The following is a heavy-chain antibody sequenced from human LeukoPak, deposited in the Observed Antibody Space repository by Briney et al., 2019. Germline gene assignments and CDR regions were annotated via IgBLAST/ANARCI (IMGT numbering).Heavy chain of an antibody. CDR2: ISGSGGST. V-gene: IGHV3-23*01. J-gene: IGHJ5*02. Sequence: GGSLLLFCAASGFTFSSYGMSWVRQAPGKGLEWVSAISGSGGSTYYADSVKGRFTISRDNSKNTLYLQMNSLRAEDTAVYYCAKGPRGIVVVPAAKNWFDPWGQGTLVTVSS. D-gene: IGHD2-2*01. CDR3: AKGPRGIVVVPAAKNWFDP. CDR1: GFTFSSYG.